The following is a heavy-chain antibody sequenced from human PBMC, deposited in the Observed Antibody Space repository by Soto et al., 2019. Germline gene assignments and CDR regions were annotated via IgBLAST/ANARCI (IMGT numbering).Heavy chain of an antibody. Sequence: PGGSPRLSCAASGFTFADYYMSWVRQAPGRGLEWLSYISSRSSYTNYADSVKGRFTISRDNAKNSLYLEMNSLRVEDTAVYYCARVQRGYNYGFRFDQWGQGILVTVSS. CDR3: ARVQRGYNYGFRFDQ. V-gene: IGHV3-11*05. J-gene: IGHJ4*02. CDR2: ISSRSSYT. CDR1: GFTFADYY. D-gene: IGHD5-18*01.